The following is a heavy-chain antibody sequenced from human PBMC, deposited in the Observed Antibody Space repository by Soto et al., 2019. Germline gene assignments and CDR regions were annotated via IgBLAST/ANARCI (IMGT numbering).Heavy chain of an antibody. V-gene: IGHV4-34*01. J-gene: IGHJ5*02. Sequence: SETLSLTCGVYGESVRIYYWIWVRHPPGKGLECIGEANHSREPTYIPAVQRRLTISLDTSNNQFSLKMTSVTAADSAMYFCRRTERFSRPWFDTWGQGTQVTVSS. CDR3: RRTERFSRPWFDT. CDR1: GESVRIYY. CDR2: ANHSREP. D-gene: IGHD3-10*01.